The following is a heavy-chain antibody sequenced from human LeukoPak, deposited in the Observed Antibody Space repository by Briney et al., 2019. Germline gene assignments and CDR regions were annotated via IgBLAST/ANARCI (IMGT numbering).Heavy chain of an antibody. J-gene: IGHJ6*03. D-gene: IGHD3-22*01. CDR3: TRGSIAYYYMDV. CDR1: GGSFSGYY. Sequence: SETLSLTCAVYGGSFSGYYWSWIRQPPGKGLEWIGEINHSGSTNYNPSLKSRVTISVDTSRNQFSLKLNSVTAADTAVYYCTRGSIAYYYMDVWGKGTTVTISS. CDR2: INHSGST. V-gene: IGHV4-34*01.